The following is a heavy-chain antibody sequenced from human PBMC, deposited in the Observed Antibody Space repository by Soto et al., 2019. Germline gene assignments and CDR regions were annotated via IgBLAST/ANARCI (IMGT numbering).Heavy chain of an antibody. CDR3: ARDRDSGSYDHYGMDV. CDR2: ISAYNGNT. D-gene: IGHD1-26*01. Sequence: ASVKVSCKASGYTFTSYGIIWVRQAPGQGLEWMGWISAYNGNTNYAQKLQGRVTMTTDTSTSTAYMELRSLRSDDTAVYYCARDRDSGSYDHYGMDVWGQGTTVTVSS. J-gene: IGHJ6*02. CDR1: GYTFTSYG. V-gene: IGHV1-18*01.